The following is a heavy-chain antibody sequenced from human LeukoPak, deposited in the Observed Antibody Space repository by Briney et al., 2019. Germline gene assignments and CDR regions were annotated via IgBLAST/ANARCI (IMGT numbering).Heavy chain of an antibody. Sequence: GGSLRLSCAASGFTFSSYAMSWVRQAPGKGLEWVSGISGSGGSTFYADSVKGRFTISRDNAKNSLYLQMNSLRDEDTAVYYCARDAYDTSAYYYFDYWGQGTLVTVSS. V-gene: IGHV3-23*01. CDR2: ISGSGGST. CDR3: ARDAYDTSAYYYFDY. J-gene: IGHJ4*02. D-gene: IGHD3-22*01. CDR1: GFTFSSYA.